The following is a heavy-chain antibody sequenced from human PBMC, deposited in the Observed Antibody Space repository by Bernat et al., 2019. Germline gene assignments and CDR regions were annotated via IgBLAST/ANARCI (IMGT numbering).Heavy chain of an antibody. J-gene: IGHJ4*02. V-gene: IGHV1-2*06. CDR1: GYTFTGYY. D-gene: IGHD5-12*01. Sequence: QVQLVQSGSEVKKPGASVKVSCKASGYTFTGYYMHWVRQAPGQGLEWMGRINPNSGGTNYAQKFQGRVTMTRDTSISTAYMDLSSLISDDTAVYYCARDRGVNRVAADHFDYWGQGTLVTVSS. CDR2: INPNSGGT. CDR3: ARDRGVNRVAADHFDY.